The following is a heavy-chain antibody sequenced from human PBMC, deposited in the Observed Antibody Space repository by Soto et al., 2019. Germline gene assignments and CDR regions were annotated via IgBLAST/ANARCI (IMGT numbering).Heavy chain of an antibody. V-gene: IGHV4-4*07. CDR2: IYASGSA. D-gene: IGHD5-12*01. CDR3: ARGGFSGHDS. CDR1: GGSISSYY. J-gene: IGHJ5*01. Sequence: QVQLQESGPGLVKPSETLSLTCTVSGGSISSYYWSWIRQPAGKGLEWIGRIYASGSAHYNPSLKSRVTMSVDTSKSQFSLKLSSVTAADTAVYYCARGGFSGHDSWGQGTLVTVSS.